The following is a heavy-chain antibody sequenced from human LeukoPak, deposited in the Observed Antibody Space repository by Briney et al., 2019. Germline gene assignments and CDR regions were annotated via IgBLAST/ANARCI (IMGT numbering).Heavy chain of an antibody. V-gene: IGHV4-59*08. CDR3: ARHSQADSSGGYDILGDYGD. CDR2: IYYSGST. J-gene: IGHJ4*02. Sequence: NTSETLSLTCTVSGGSFSSYYWSWIRQPPGKGLEWIGYIYYSGSTNYNPSLKSRVTISVDTSKNQFSLKLSSVTAADTAVYYCARHSQADSSGGYDILGDYGDWGQGTLVTVSS. CDR1: GGSFSSYY. D-gene: IGHD6-19*01.